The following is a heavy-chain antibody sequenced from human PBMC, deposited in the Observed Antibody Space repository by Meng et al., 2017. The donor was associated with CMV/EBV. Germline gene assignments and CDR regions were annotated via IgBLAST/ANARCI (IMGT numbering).Heavy chain of an antibody. V-gene: IGHV4-34*01. D-gene: IGHD2-2*01. CDR1: GGSFSGYY. J-gene: IGHJ4*02. CDR3: ARDRLGYCSSTSCYYGAD. CDR2: INHSGST. Sequence: SETLSLTCAVYGGSFSGYYWSWIRQPPGKGLEWIGEINHSGSTNYNPSLKSRVTISVDTSKNQFSLKLSSVTAADTAVYYCARDRLGYCSSTSCYYGADWGQGTLVTVSS.